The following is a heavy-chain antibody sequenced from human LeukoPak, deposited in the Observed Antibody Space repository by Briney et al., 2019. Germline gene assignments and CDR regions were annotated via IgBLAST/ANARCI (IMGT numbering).Heavy chain of an antibody. Sequence: GGSLRLSCAASAFTFSSYAMSWVRQAPGKGLEWVSSISTSDGTTYYADSVKGRFTISRDNSKNTLYLQMNSLRAEDTAVYYCAKDLVSNYGSGSYYFDFWGQGTLVTVSS. CDR3: AKDLVSNYGSGSYYFDF. J-gene: IGHJ4*02. D-gene: IGHD3-10*01. CDR1: AFTFSSYA. CDR2: ISTSDGTT. V-gene: IGHV3-23*01.